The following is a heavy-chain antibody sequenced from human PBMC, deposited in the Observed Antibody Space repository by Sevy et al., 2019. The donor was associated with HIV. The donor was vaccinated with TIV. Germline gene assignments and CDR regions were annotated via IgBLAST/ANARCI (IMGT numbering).Heavy chain of an antibody. J-gene: IGHJ3*02. D-gene: IGHD3-22*01. V-gene: IGHV3-13*01. CDR1: GFTLSNYE. Sequence: GGSLRLSCTASGFTLSNYEVHWVRQSTEKGLEWVSAIGPAGDTFYPVSVKGRLTISRANAKNAFYLQMNNLRAGDTAVYYGVREGHESSGRGTFEIWGQGTMVTVSS. CDR2: IGPAGDT. CDR3: VREGHESSGRGTFEI.